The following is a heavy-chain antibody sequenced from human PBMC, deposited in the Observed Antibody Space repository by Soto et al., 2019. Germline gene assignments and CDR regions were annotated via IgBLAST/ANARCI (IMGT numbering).Heavy chain of an antibody. J-gene: IGHJ4*02. Sequence: LSLTCTVSGGSISSGDYYWSWIRQPPGKGPEWIGYIYYSGSTYYNPSLKSRVTISVDTSKNQFSLKLSSVTAADTAVYYCARDGLRFLEWSSYWGQGTLVTVSS. CDR1: GGSISSGDYY. CDR3: ARDGLRFLEWSSY. V-gene: IGHV4-30-4*01. CDR2: IYYSGST. D-gene: IGHD3-3*01.